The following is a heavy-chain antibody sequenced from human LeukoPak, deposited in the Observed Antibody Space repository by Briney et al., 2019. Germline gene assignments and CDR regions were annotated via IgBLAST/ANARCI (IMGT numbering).Heavy chain of an antibody. J-gene: IGHJ4*02. CDR3: AKEYSGYDFDY. CDR2: TSGSGVNS. V-gene: IGHV3-23*01. Sequence: GSLRLSCAASGFTLRSYGMSWVRQAPGKGLEWVAATSGSGVNSYYADSVRGRFTISRDNSQNTLYLQMDSLRAEDTALYYCAKEYSGYDFDYWGQGTLVTVSS. D-gene: IGHD5-12*01. CDR1: GFTLRSYG.